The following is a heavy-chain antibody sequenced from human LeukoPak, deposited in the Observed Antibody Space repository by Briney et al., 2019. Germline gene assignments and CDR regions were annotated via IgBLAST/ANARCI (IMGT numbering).Heavy chain of an antibody. J-gene: IGHJ4*02. CDR1: GFTFSSYA. Sequence: PGGSLRPSCAASGFTFSSYAMHWVRQAPDKGLEWVAVISYDGSNKYYADSVKGRFTISRDNSKNTLYLQMNSLRAEDTAVYYCATETFGVVIKYYFDYWGQGTLVTVSS. CDR3: ATETFGVVIKYYFDY. D-gene: IGHD3-3*01. V-gene: IGHV3-30-3*01. CDR2: ISYDGSNK.